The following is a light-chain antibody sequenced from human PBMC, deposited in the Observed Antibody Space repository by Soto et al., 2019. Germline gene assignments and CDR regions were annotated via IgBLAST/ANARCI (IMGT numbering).Light chain of an antibody. CDR2: GAF. CDR1: QSVSNNY. CDR3: QQYGSLPKT. Sequence: EIVLTQSPGTLSLSPGERATLSCRASQSVSNNYLALYQQKSGQAPRLLINGAFSRANGIPVRFSGSASGTDFTLIISRLEAEDVAVYYCQQYGSLPKTCGQGTKVEIK. J-gene: IGKJ1*01. V-gene: IGKV3-20*01.